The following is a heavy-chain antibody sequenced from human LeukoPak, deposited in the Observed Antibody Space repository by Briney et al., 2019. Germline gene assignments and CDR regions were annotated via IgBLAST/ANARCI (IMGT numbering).Heavy chain of an antibody. Sequence: GGSLRLSCAASGFTFSSYWMHWVRHAPGKGLVWVSRINSDGSSTRYADSVKGRFTISRDNTKNTLYLQMNSLRAEDTAVYYCAKVGRHSSRWYEGYDAFDMWGQGTMVTVSS. CDR2: INSDGSST. J-gene: IGHJ3*02. CDR1: GFTFSSYW. CDR3: AKVGRHSSRWYEGYDAFDM. D-gene: IGHD6-13*01. V-gene: IGHV3-74*01.